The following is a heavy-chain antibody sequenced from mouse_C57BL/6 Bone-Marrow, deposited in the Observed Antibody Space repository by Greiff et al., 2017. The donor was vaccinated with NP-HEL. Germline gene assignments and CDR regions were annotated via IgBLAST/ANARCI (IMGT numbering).Heavy chain of an antibody. J-gene: IGHJ2*01. V-gene: IGHV5-4*03. CDR2: ISDGGSYT. Sequence: EVKVVESGGGLVKPGGSLKLSCAASGFTFSSYAMSWVRQTPEKRLEWVATISDGGSYTYSPDNVKGRFTISRDNAKNNLYLQMSHLKSEDTSMYYSASLYGKKESDYWGQGTPLTVSS. D-gene: IGHD2-1*01. CDR3: ASLYGKKESDY. CDR1: GFTFSSYA.